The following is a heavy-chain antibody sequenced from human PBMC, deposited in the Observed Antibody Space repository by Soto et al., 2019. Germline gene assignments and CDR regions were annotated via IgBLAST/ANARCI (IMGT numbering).Heavy chain of an antibody. CDR1: GFTFSNAW. D-gene: IGHD3-9*01. V-gene: IGHV3-15*01. CDR2: IKSKTDGGTT. J-gene: IGHJ4*02. Sequence: PGGSLRLSCAASGFTFSNAWMNWVRQAPGKGLEWVGRIKSKTDGGTTDYAAPVKGRFTISRDDSKNTLYLQMNSLKTEDTAVYYCARDPGLYYDILTGYPKPPFDYWGQGTLVTVSS. CDR3: ARDPGLYYDILTGYPKPPFDY.